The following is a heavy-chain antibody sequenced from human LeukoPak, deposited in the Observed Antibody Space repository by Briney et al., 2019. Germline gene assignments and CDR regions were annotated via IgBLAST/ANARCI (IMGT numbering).Heavy chain of an antibody. CDR3: ASSGSYYNHPGY. V-gene: IGHV1-69*04. CDR2: IIPILGIA. CDR1: GGTFSSYA. D-gene: IGHD3-10*01. Sequence: SVKVSCKASGGTFSSYAISWVRQAPGQGLEWMGRIIPILGIANYAQKFQGRVTITADKSTSTAYMELSSLRSEDTAVYYCASSGSYYNHPGYWGQGTLVTVSS. J-gene: IGHJ4*02.